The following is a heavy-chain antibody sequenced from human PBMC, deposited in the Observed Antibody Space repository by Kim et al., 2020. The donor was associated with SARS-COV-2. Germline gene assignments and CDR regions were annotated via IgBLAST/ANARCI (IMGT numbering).Heavy chain of an antibody. Sequence: ASVKVSCKASGYTFTGYYMHWVRQAPGQGLEWMGRINPNSGGTNYAQKFQGRVTMTRDTSISTAYMELSRLRSDDTAVYYCAREVGSSGWYGAPGRAEYNWFDPWGQGTLVTVSS. D-gene: IGHD6-19*01. CDR1: GYTFTGYY. J-gene: IGHJ5*02. CDR2: INPNSGGT. CDR3: AREVGSSGWYGAPGRAEYNWFDP. V-gene: IGHV1-2*06.